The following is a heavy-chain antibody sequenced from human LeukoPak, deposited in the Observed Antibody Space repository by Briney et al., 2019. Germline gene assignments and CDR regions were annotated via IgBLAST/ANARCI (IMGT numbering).Heavy chain of an antibody. CDR2: MTSNGGST. Sequence: GGSLRLSCAASGFTFSSCGMHWVRQAPGKGLEYVSSMTSNGGSTYYADSVKGRFTISRDNSKNTLFLQMSSLRAEDSAVYYCVSGYCSSTSSRFAYWGQGTLVTVSS. CDR3: VSGYCSSTSSRFAY. V-gene: IGHV3-64D*06. CDR1: GFTFSSCG. J-gene: IGHJ4*02. D-gene: IGHD2-2*01.